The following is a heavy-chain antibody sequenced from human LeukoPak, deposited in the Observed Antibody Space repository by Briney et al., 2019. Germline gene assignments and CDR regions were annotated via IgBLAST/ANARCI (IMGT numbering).Heavy chain of an antibody. CDR1: GYSFTVYY. V-gene: IGHV1-2*02. D-gene: IGHD5-18*01. Sequence: GASVKVSCKASGYSFTVYYMHWVRQAPGQGLEWMGWINPNSGGTKYAQKFKGRVTMTRDTSISTAYMELSRLRSDDTAVYYCARVDTAMVAGGGDYWGQGTLVTVSS. CDR2: INPNSGGT. J-gene: IGHJ4*02. CDR3: ARVDTAMVAGGGDY.